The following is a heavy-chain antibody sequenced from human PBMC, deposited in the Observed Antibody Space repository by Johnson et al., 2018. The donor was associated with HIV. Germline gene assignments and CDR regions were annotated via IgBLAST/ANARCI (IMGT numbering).Heavy chain of an antibody. J-gene: IGHJ3*02. CDR3: ARDGAVAGYHDAFDI. V-gene: IGHV3-7*05. CDR2: IKQDGSEK. D-gene: IGHD6-19*01. Sequence: VQLVESGGGVVQPGGSLRLSCKASGFTFSNYGIHWVRQAPGKGLEWVANIKQDGSEKYYVDSVKGRFTISKDNAKNSLYLQMNSLRAEDTAVYYCARDGAVAGYHDAFDIWGQGTMVTVSS. CDR1: GFTFSNYG.